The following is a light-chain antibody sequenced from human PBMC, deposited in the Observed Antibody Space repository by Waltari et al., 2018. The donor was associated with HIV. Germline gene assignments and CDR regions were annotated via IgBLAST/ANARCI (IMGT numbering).Light chain of an antibody. CDR1: QSVLYSSNSKNY. CDR2: WAS. J-gene: IGKJ1*01. Sequence: DIVMTQSPDSLAVSLAERATINCKSSQSVLYSSNSKNYLAWYQQKPGQPPKLLRYWASTRGNRVPERISGSGSETDFTHTISSLQAKDVTVYYCQQSYSTPPWPFGQGPTVKIK. V-gene: IGKV4-1*01. CDR3: QQSYSTPPWP.